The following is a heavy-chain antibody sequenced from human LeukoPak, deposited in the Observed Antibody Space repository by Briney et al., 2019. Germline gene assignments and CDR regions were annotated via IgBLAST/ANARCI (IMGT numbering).Heavy chain of an antibody. CDR1: GRSISSYY. Sequence: SETLSLTCTVSGRSISSYYWSWIRQPAGKGLEWIGRIYTSGSTNYNPSLKSRVTMSVDTSKNQFSLKLSSVTAADTAVYYCARDFQREEGEGVDYWGQGTLVTVSS. D-gene: IGHD2-8*01. V-gene: IGHV4-4*07. CDR2: IYTSGST. J-gene: IGHJ4*02. CDR3: ARDFQREEGEGVDY.